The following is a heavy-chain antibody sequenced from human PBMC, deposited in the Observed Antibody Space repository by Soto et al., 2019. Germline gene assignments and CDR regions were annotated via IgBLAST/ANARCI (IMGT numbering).Heavy chain of an antibody. D-gene: IGHD5-18*01. Sequence: QVQLQQWGAGRLKPSETLSLTCAVYGRSFSGYYWSWIRQPPGKGLEWIGEINHSGSTNYNPSLKSLVTISVDTSKNQFSLKLSSVTAAVMAVYYCARGRGYSYGYWFDPWGQGTLVTVSS. CDR1: GRSFSGYY. V-gene: IGHV4-34*01. CDR2: INHSGST. CDR3: ARGRGYSYGYWFDP. J-gene: IGHJ5*02.